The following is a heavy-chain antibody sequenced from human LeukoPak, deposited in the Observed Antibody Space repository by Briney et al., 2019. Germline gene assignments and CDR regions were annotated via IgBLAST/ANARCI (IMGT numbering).Heavy chain of an antibody. CDR2: LNPNSANR. Sequence: ASVKVSCKASGYTFTSYDINWVRQAAGQGLEWMAWLNPNSANREYAPKFQGRVTLTRNTSVNTMYMEMSNLRSEDTVVYYRARGRWDGEGWYFDLWGRGTLVTVSS. CDR3: ARGRWDGEGWYFDL. V-gene: IGHV1-8*01. CDR1: GYTFTSYD. J-gene: IGHJ2*01. D-gene: IGHD5-24*01.